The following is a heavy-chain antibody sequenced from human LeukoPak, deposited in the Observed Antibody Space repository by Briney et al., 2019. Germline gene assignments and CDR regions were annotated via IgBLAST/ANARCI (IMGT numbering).Heavy chain of an antibody. CDR1: GNYW. D-gene: IGHD2-2*01. V-gene: IGHV3-74*01. J-gene: IGHJ4*02. Sequence: GGSLRLSCAASGNYWMHWVRQAPGKGLVWVSRVNSDGSWTSHADSVKGRFTISKDNAKNTVYLQMNNLRTEDTAVYYCVSFYETNWGRGTLVTVSS. CDR3: VSFYETN. CDR2: VNSDGSWT.